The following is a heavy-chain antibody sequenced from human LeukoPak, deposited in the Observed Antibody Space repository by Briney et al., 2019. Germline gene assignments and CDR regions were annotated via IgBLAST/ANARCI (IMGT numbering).Heavy chain of an antibody. CDR2: IYSGGST. J-gene: IGHJ4*02. D-gene: IGHD6-19*01. V-gene: IGHV3-66*01. CDR3: AADGRDDQWLVLDY. CDR1: GFTVSSNY. Sequence: GGSLRLSCAASGFTVSSNYMSWVRQAPGKGLEWVSVIYSGGSTYYADSVKGRFTISRDNSKNTLYLQMDSLRAEDTAVYYCAADGRDDQWLVLDYWGQGTLVTVSS.